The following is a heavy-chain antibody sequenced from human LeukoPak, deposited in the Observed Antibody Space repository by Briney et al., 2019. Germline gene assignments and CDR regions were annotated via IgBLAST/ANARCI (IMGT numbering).Heavy chain of an antibody. D-gene: IGHD3-10*01. V-gene: IGHV1-8*02. CDR3: ARGKYYGSGSPYYYYGMDV. CDR2: MNPNSGNT. J-gene: IGHJ6*02. Sequence: ASVKVSCKASGGTFSSYAINWVRQATGQGLEWMGWMNPNSGNTGYAQKFQGRVTMTRNTSISTAYMELSSLRSEDTAVYYCARGKYYGSGSPYYYYGMDVWGQGTTVTVSS. CDR1: GGTFSSYA.